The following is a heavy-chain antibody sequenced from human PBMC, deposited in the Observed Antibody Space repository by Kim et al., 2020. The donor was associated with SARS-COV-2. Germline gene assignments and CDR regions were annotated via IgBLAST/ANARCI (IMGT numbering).Heavy chain of an antibody. CDR2: VYPSGST. CDR1: GDSITTYY. CDR3: ARDRVRKCLSLDCLTFDP. D-gene: IGHD2-15*01. V-gene: IGHV4-4*07. J-gene: IGHJ5*02. Sequence: SETLSLTCNVSGDSITTYYWHWIRQPAGKGLEWIGRVYPSGSTTYNPSLKSRVTMSIHSTKRQFYLRLTSVTAADTAVYYCARDRVRKCLSLDCLTFDPWGQGALVTVSS.